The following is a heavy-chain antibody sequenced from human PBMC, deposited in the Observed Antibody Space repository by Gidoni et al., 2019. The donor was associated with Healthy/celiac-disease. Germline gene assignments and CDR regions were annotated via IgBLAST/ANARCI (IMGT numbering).Heavy chain of an antibody. CDR1: GFTVSSNY. J-gene: IGHJ5*02. V-gene: IGHV3-53*01. CDR2: SYSGGST. D-gene: IGHD2-2*03. CDR3: ARGMDEAESGGFDP. Sequence: EVQLVESGGSLIQPGGSLRLSCAASGFTVSSNYMSWVRQAPGKGLEWVSVSYSGGSTYYADSVKGRFTISRDNSKNTLYLQMNSLRAEDTAVYYCARGMDEAESGGFDPWGQGTLVTVSS.